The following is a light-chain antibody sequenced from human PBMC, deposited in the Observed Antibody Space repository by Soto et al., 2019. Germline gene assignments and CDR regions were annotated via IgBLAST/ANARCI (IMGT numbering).Light chain of an antibody. V-gene: IGKV1-33*01. CDR2: DAS. J-gene: IGKJ2*01. CDR1: QDISNY. Sequence: DIQMTQSPSSLSASVGDRVTITCQASQDISNYLNWYQQKPGKAPKLLIYDASKLETGVPSRFSGSGSGTDFTFTISSLQPEDIATYYCQQYDNLPYTFGQGTKLEFK. CDR3: QQYDNLPYT.